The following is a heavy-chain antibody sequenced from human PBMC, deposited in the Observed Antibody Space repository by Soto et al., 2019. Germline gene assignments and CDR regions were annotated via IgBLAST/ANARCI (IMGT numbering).Heavy chain of an antibody. D-gene: IGHD5-12*01. CDR2: IWYDGSNK. CDR1: GFTFSRYG. Sequence: QVQVVESGGGVVQAGRSLRLSCEVSGFTFSRYGMHWVRQAPGRGLEWVAFIWYDGSNKNYGDSVKGRFTVSRDDLKKTGFLKNKDLGGEGTACYYLSGDKDLVDIRATIVPPYLVFGIDRWGPGTTVTVSS. J-gene: IGHJ6*02. CDR3: SGDKDLVDIRATIVPPYLVFGIDR. V-gene: IGHV3-33*03.